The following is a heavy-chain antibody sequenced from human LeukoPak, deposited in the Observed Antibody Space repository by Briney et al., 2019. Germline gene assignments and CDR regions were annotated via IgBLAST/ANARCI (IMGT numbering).Heavy chain of an antibody. CDR3: AKAWAAAGIFDS. D-gene: IGHD6-13*01. CDR1: GFSFNSYA. CDR2: ITHSGGGT. Sequence: GGSLRLSCAASGFSFNSYAMSWVRQAPGRGLAWVSTITHSGGGTFYADSVKGRFTISRDIPENTLYLQMNSLKFEDTAVYYCAKAWAAAGIFDSWGLGTLVTVSS. V-gene: IGHV3-23*01. J-gene: IGHJ4*02.